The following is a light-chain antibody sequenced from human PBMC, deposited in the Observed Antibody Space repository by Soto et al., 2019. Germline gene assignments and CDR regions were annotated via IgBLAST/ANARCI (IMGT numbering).Light chain of an antibody. CDR2: GAS. V-gene: IGKV3-20*01. CDR3: QQYGGSPPLT. CDR1: QSVSSSY. J-gene: IGKJ4*01. Sequence: EIVLTQSPGTLSLSPGERVTLSCRASQSVSSSYLAWYQQKPGQAPRLLIYGASSRATGIPDRFSGSGSGTDFTLTINRLEPEDFAVYYCQQYGGSPPLTFGGGSKVEIK.